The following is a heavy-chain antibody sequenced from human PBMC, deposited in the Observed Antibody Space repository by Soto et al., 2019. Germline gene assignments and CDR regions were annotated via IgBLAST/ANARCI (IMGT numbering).Heavy chain of an antibody. CDR2: IYHSGST. D-gene: IGHD4-4*01. CDR3: AAGGQTTVAYYYYGMDV. V-gene: IGHV4-30-2*01. CDR1: GGSISSGGYS. Sequence: QLQLQESGSGLVKPSQTLSLTCAVSGGSISSGGYSWSWIRQPPGKGLEWIGYIYHSGSTYYNPSLKSRVTISVDRSKNQFSLKLSSVTAADTAVYYCAAGGQTTVAYYYYGMDVWGQGTTVTVSS. J-gene: IGHJ6*02.